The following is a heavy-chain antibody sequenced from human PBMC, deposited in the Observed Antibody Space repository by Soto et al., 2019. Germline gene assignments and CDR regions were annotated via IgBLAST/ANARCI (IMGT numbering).Heavy chain of an antibody. V-gene: IGHV4-39*02. J-gene: IGHJ4*02. CDR3: VRDGGAGFDY. D-gene: IGHD3-10*01. CDR1: GGSISSSSYY. Sequence: SETLSLTCTVSGGSISSSSYYWGWIRQPPGKGLEWIGSIYYSGSTYYNPSLKSRVTISVDTSKNQFSLKLSSVTAADTAVYYCVRDGGAGFDYWGQGTLVTVSS. CDR2: IYYSGST.